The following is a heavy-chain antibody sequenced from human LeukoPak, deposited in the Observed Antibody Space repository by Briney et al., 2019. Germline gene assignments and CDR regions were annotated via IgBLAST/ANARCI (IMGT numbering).Heavy chain of an antibody. CDR3: ARDESIAVAGTGPY. Sequence: PGRSLRLSCAASGFTFSSYAMHWVRQAPGKGLEWVAVISYDGSNKYYADSVKGRFTISRDNSKNTLYLQMNSLRAEDTAVYYCARDESIAVAGTGPYWGQGTLVTVSP. CDR2: ISYDGSNK. V-gene: IGHV3-30-3*01. CDR1: GFTFSSYA. J-gene: IGHJ4*02. D-gene: IGHD6-19*01.